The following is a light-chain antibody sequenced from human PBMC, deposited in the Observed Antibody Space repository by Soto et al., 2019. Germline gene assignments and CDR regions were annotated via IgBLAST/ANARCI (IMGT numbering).Light chain of an antibody. CDR1: SSNIGSNT. Sequence: QSVLTQPPSASGTPGQRVTISCSGSSSNIGSNTVTWYQQLPGTAPKHLIFSNNQRPSGVPDRFSGSKSGTSASLAISGLQPEDEADYYCAAWDDSLSWVFGGGTKVTVL. J-gene: IGLJ3*02. CDR2: SNN. V-gene: IGLV1-44*01. CDR3: AAWDDSLSWV.